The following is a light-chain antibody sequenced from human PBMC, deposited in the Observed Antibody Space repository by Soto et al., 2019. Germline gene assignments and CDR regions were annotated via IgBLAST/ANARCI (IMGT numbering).Light chain of an antibody. CDR1: QSVTNSF. Sequence: ENVLTQSPGTLSLSPGERATLSCRASQSVTNSFFAWYQQKPGQAPRLLIYGVSSRATGIPDRFSGSGSGTDFTLTISSLQPEDFATYYCLQKYFYPFTFGPGTKVDIK. V-gene: IGKV3-20*01. J-gene: IGKJ3*01. CDR3: LQKYFYPFT. CDR2: GVS.